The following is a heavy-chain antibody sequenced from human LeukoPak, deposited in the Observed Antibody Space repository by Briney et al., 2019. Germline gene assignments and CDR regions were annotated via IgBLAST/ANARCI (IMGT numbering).Heavy chain of an antibody. V-gene: IGHV3-23*01. J-gene: IGHJ4*02. D-gene: IGHD5-24*01. Sequence: GGSLRLSCAASGFTFSSYSMNWVRQAPGKGLEWVSAISGSGGSTYYADSVKGRFTISRDNSKNTLYLQMNSLRAEDTAVYYCAKDRDGDGGYWGQGTLVTVSS. CDR1: GFTFSSYS. CDR2: ISGSGGST. CDR3: AKDRDGDGGY.